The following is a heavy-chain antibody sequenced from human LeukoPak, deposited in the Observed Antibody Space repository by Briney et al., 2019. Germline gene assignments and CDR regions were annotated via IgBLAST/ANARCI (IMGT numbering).Heavy chain of an antibody. CDR2: IRGSGDST. CDR3: AKGSGGRAFD. Sequence: PAGSLRLSCAASGFIFSTDVMTWGRQAPGQGLGWGSVIRGSGDSTDYADSVKGRFTISRDSAKNTLYLHMNSLRAEDTAIYFCAKGSGGRAFDWGQGPLVTVSS. CDR1: GFIFSTDV. J-gene: IGHJ4*02. V-gene: IGHV3-23*01. D-gene: IGHD2-15*01.